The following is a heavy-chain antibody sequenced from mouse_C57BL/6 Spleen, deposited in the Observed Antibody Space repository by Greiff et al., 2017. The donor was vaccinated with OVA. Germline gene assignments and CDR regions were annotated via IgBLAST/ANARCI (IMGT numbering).Heavy chain of an antibody. Sequence: VKLMESGPELVKPGASVKISCKASGYAFSSSWMNWVKQRPGKGLEWIGRIYPGDGDTNYNGKFKGKATLTADKSSSTAYMQLSSLTSEDSAVYFCARGGYGNFFYYAMDYWGQGTSVTVSS. CDR2: IYPGDGDT. V-gene: IGHV1-82*01. CDR1: GYAFSSSW. J-gene: IGHJ4*01. D-gene: IGHD2-1*01. CDR3: ARGGYGNFFYYAMDY.